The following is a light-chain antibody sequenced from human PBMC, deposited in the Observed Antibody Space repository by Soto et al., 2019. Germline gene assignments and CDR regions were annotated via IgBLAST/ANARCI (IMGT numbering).Light chain of an antibody. CDR1: QSVGST. J-gene: IGKJ5*01. CDR2: GAS. CDR3: QQYNKWLIT. Sequence: EIVMTQSPATLSVSPGERASLSCRASQSVGSTLAWYQQKPGQAPRLLIYGASSRATDIPARFSGSGSETEFTLTISSLQSDDSAVYYCQQYNKWLITFGQGTRLEI. V-gene: IGKV3-15*01.